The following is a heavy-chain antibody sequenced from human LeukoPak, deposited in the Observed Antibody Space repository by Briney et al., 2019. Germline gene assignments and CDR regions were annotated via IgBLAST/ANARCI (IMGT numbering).Heavy chain of an antibody. CDR1: GFTFSSYS. Sequence: GGSLRLSCAASGFTFSSYSMNWVRQAPGKGLEWVSSISSSSSYIYYADSVKGRFTISRDNAKNSLYLQMNSLRAEDTAVYYCARDPGYCSSTSCYMGVGDYWGQETLVTVSS. V-gene: IGHV3-21*01. J-gene: IGHJ4*02. CDR2: ISSSSSYI. D-gene: IGHD2-2*02. CDR3: ARDPGYCSSTSCYMGVGDY.